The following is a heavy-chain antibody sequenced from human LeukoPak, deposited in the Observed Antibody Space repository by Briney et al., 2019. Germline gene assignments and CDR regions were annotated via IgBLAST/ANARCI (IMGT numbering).Heavy chain of an antibody. CDR1: DG. CDR2: IQNDGSNK. V-gene: IGHV3-30*02. Sequence: QSGGSLRLSCAASDGMHWARQAPGKGLEWVAFIQNDGSNKYYADSVKGRFTISRDNSKNTLYLQMNSLRAEDTAVYYCARVLVRGVNPVLDYWGQGTLVTVSS. D-gene: IGHD3-10*01. CDR3: ARVLVRGVNPVLDY. J-gene: IGHJ4*02.